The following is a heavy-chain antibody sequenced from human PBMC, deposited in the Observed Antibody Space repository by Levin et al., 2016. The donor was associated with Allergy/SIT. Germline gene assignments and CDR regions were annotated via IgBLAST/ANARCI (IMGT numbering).Heavy chain of an antibody. V-gene: IGHV3-74*01. CDR3: ARDLDRDVPLKY. Sequence: GESLKISCAASGFTFVDYWMHWVRQAPGKGLVWVSRINSFGTDTGYADSVKGRFTISRDNAKNTLYLQMNSLRAEDTAVYYCARDLDRDVPLKYWGQGTLVTVSS. J-gene: IGHJ4*02. CDR1: GFTFVDYW. D-gene: IGHD5-24*01. CDR2: INSFGTDT.